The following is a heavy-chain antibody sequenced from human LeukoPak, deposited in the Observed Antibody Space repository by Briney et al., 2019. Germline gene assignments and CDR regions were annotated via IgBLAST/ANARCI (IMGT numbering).Heavy chain of an antibody. D-gene: IGHD6-19*01. J-gene: IGHJ4*02. CDR3: ARAVSGRFDY. V-gene: IGHV4-59*08. CDR2: IYYSGST. CDR1: GGSISSYY. Sequence: SSETLSLTCTVSGGSISSYYWSWIRQPPGKGLEWIGYIYYSGSTNYNPSLNSRVTISVDTSKNQFSLRLSSVTAADTAIYYCARAVSGRFDYWGQGTLVTVSS.